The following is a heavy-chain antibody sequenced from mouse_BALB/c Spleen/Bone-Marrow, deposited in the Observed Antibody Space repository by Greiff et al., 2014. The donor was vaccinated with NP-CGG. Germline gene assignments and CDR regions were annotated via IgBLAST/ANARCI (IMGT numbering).Heavy chain of an antibody. D-gene: IGHD1-1*01. V-gene: IGHV14-3*02. CDR2: IDPANVNT. CDR3: ASYVYGYYFDY. J-gene: IGHJ2*01. CDR1: GFNIKDTY. Sequence: EVQLQQSGAELVKPGASVKLSCTASGFNIKDTYMHWVKQRPEQGLEWIGRIDPANVNTKYDPKFQGKATITADTSSNTAYLQLSSLTCEDTAVYYCASYVYGYYFDYWGQGTTLTVSS.